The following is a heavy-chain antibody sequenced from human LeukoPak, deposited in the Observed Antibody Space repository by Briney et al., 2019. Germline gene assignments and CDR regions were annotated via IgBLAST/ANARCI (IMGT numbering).Heavy chain of an antibody. CDR1: GFTFSSSA. D-gene: IGHD2-15*01. CDR2: VSGSGGTT. J-gene: IGHJ6*02. V-gene: IGHV3-23*01. Sequence: TGGSLRLSCAASGFTFSSSAMNWVRQAPGKGLEWVSTVSGSGGTTYYAESVKGRFTISRDNSKSTLYLQMNSLRAEDTALYYCATSAGWYNYFVMAVWGQGTTVTVSS. CDR3: ATSAGWYNYFVMAV.